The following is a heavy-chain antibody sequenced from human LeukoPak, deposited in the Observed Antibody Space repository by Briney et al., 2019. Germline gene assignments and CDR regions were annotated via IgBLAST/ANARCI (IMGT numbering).Heavy chain of an antibody. V-gene: IGHV1-8*03. Sequence: ASVKVSCKASGYTFTSYDINWVRPATGQGLEWMGWMNPNSGNTGYAQKFQGRVTITRNTSISTAYMELSSLRSEDTAVYYCASGGRITGTTMDYWGQGTLVTVSS. D-gene: IGHD1-7*01. CDR2: MNPNSGNT. J-gene: IGHJ4*02. CDR3: ASGGRITGTTMDY. CDR1: GYTFTSYD.